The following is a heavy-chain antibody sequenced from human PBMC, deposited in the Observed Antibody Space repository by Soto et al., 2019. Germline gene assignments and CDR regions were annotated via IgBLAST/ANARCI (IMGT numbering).Heavy chain of an antibody. CDR1: GYTFTSYG. Sequence: GASVKVSCKASGYTFTSYGISWVRQAPGQGLEWMGWISAYNGNTHYAEKLQGRVTMTTLTSTSTAYMELRSLRSDDTAVYYCARGYSYGVYDYWGQGTLVTVSS. CDR3: ARGYSYGVYDY. CDR2: ISAYNGNT. D-gene: IGHD5-18*01. J-gene: IGHJ4*02. V-gene: IGHV1-18*01.